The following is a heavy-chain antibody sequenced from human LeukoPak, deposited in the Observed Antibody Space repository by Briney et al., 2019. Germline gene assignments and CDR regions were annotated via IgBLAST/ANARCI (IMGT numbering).Heavy chain of an antibody. CDR3: ARDTARITTPGGPDY. Sequence: GASVKVSCKASGYTFASYGISWVRQAPGQGLEWMGWISAYNGDTKYAQHLQGRVTLTTDTSTGTAYMELRSLTSDDTALYYCARDTARITTPGGPDYWGQGTLVTVSP. J-gene: IGHJ4*02. CDR1: GYTFASYG. D-gene: IGHD6-13*01. CDR2: ISAYNGDT. V-gene: IGHV1-18*01.